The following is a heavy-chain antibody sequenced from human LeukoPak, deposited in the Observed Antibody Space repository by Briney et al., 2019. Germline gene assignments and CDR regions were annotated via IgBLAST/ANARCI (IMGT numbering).Heavy chain of an antibody. Sequence: SETLSLTCAVYGGSFSGYYWSWIRQPPGKGLEWIGEINHSGSTNYNPSLKSRVTISVDTSKNQFSLKLSSVTAADTAVYYCARGGYYGSGKHDYWGQGTLVTVSS. D-gene: IGHD3-10*01. CDR1: GGSFSGYY. J-gene: IGHJ4*02. CDR2: INHSGST. V-gene: IGHV4-34*01. CDR3: ARGGYYGSGKHDY.